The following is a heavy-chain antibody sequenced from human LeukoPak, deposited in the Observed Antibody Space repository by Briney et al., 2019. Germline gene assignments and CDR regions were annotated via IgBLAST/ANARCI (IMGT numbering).Heavy chain of an antibody. CDR2: IRSKAYGGTA. V-gene: IGHV3-49*03. CDR1: GFTFGDYA. D-gene: IGHD5-12*01. CDR3: TTLPVDIVATINGY. Sequence: GGSLRLSCTASGFTFGDYAMSWFRQAPGKGLEWVGFIRSKAYGGTAEYAASVKGRFTISRDDSKSIAYLQMNSLKPEDTAVYYCTTLPVDIVATINGYWGQGTLVTVSS. J-gene: IGHJ4*02.